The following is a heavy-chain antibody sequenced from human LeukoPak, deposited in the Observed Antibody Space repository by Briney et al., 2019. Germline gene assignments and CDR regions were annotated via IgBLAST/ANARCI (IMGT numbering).Heavy chain of an antibody. J-gene: IGHJ4*02. D-gene: IGHD6-6*01. CDR3: ARGFTGSSSKAYYFDY. V-gene: IGHV4-30-2*01. CDR2: IYHSGST. Sequence: SQTLSLTCTVSGGSISSGGYYWSWIRQPPGKGLEWIGYIYHSGSTYYNPSLKSRVTISVDRSKNQFSLKLSSVTAADTAVYYCARGFTGSSSKAYYFDYWGQGTLVTVSS. CDR1: GGSISSGGYY.